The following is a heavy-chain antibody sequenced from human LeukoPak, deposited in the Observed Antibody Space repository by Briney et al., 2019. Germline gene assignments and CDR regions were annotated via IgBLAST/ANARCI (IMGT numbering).Heavy chain of an antibody. Sequence: GESLKISCKGSGYSLTDYWIGWVRQMPGKGLEYMGIIYPRDSDTRYSPSFQGQVTISADKSINTAYLQWSSLKASDTAMYYCARGGLSSSWSRGVYYFDYWGQGTLVTVSS. CDR2: IYPRDSDT. CDR1: GYSLTDYW. V-gene: IGHV5-51*01. J-gene: IGHJ4*02. D-gene: IGHD6-13*01. CDR3: ARGGLSSSWSRGVYYFDY.